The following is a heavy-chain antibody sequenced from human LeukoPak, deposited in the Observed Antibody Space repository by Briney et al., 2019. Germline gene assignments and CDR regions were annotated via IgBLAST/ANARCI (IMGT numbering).Heavy chain of an antibody. D-gene: IGHD3-10*01. CDR2: ISSTDSYI. CDR1: GFTFSTSN. Sequence: PGGSLRLSCAASGFTFSTSNMNWVRQAPGKGLEWVSSISSTDSYIYFADSVKGRFTFARDNAKNSLYLQMNSLRVEDTAVYYCARDRGSGHASDYWGQGTLVTVSS. V-gene: IGHV3-21*01. J-gene: IGHJ4*02. CDR3: ARDRGSGHASDY.